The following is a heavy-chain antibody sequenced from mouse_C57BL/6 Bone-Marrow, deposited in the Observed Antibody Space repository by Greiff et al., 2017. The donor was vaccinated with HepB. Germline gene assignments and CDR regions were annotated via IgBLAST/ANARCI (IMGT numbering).Heavy chain of an antibody. V-gene: IGHV1-78*01. CDR3: ARENFCGYVDV. Sequence: VQLQQSDAELVKPGASVKISCKVSGYTFTDHTIHWMKQRPEQGLEWIGYIYPRDGSTNYNKKFKGKATLTADKSSSTAYMQLNSLTSEATAVYLGARENFCGYVDVWGTGTTVTVSS. J-gene: IGHJ1*03. CDR1: GYTFTDHT. CDR2: IYPRDGST.